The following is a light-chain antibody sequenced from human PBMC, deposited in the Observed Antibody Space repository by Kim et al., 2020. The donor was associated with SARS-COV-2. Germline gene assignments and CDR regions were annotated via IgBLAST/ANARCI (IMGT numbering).Light chain of an antibody. CDR3: QVWDTTSEHVI. J-gene: IGLJ2*01. V-gene: IGLV3-21*04. CDR1: NIGSKS. CDR2: YDS. Sequence: PGKTARITCGENNIGSKSVNWYHQKPGQAPVLVIYYDSGRPSGIPERFSGSNSGNTATLTISRVEVGDEADYYCQVWDTTSEHVIFGGGTQLTVL.